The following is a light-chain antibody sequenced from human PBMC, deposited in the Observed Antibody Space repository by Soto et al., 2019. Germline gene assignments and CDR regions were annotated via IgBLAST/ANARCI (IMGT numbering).Light chain of an antibody. Sequence: ERVMTQSPATLSVSPGERATLSCRASQSVSSNLAWYQQKPGQAPRLLIDGASTRATGIPARFSGSGSGTEFTLTISSLQSEDFAVYYCQQYNNWGTFGQGTKVEIK. J-gene: IGKJ1*01. CDR1: QSVSSN. V-gene: IGKV3-15*01. CDR3: QQYNNWGT. CDR2: GAS.